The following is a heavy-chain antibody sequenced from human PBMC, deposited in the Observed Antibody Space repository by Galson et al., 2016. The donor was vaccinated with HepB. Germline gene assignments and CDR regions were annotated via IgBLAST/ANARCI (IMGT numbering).Heavy chain of an antibody. D-gene: IGHD6-19*01. CDR2: IDYSGTVP. V-gene: IGHV3-23*01. CDR3: ARYVAGPPFYNLDV. CDR1: GFSISTFA. J-gene: IGHJ6*02. Sequence: SLRLSCAASGFSISTFAMGWVRLAPGRGLEWVSSIDYSGTVPYDAASVKGRFTISRENSKNTLYLQMNRLRAEDTAVYFCARYVAGPPFYNLDVWGQGTMVTVSS.